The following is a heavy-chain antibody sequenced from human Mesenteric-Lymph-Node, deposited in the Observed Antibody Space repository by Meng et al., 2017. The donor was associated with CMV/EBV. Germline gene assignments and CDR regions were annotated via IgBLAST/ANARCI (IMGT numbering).Heavy chain of an antibody. V-gene: IGHV3-11*01. D-gene: IGHD3-16*01. CDR2: ITSSGSTK. CDR3: GTDDQGPGDQ. Sequence: LSLTCAASGFNFNDYYMSWIRQAPGKGLEWISYITSSGSTKYYADSVKGRFTVFRDNAKNSLYLQMNSLRAEDTAVYYCGTDDQGPGDQWGQGTLVTVSS. CDR1: GFNFNDYY. J-gene: IGHJ4*02.